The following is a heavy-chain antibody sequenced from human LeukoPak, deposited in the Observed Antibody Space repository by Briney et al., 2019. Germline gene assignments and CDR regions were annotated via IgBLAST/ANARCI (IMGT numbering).Heavy chain of an antibody. CDR1: GFTFSNAW. CDR2: VKSKPDGGTT. CDR3: VRELRWENSFAY. Sequence: GGSLRLSCAASGFTFSNAWMSWVRQAPGKGLEWVGRVKSKPDGGTTDYGAPVKGRFTISRDDSKSTLDLQMNSLKTEDTAVYYCVRELRWENSFAYWGQGTLVTVSS. J-gene: IGHJ4*02. V-gene: IGHV3-15*01. D-gene: IGHD1-26*01.